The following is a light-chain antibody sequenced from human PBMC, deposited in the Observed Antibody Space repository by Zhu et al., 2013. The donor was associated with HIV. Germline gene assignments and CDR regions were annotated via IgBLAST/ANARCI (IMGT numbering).Light chain of an antibody. J-gene: IGLJ1*01. CDR2: QDN. CDR1: KLGDKY. V-gene: IGLV3-1*01. Sequence: SYDLTQPPSVSVSPGQTASITCSGDKLGDKYASWYQQKPGQSPVLVIYQDNKRPSGIPERFSGSNSGNTATLTISGTQTMDEADYYCQAWDRSTIPIHVFGTGTKVSVL. CDR3: QAWDRSTIPIHV.